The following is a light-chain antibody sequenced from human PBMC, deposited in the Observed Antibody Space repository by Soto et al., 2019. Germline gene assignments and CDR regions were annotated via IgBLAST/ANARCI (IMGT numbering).Light chain of an antibody. Sequence: DIQMTQSPFSLSASVGDRVTITCRASQSISRDLNWYQQKPGKAPNLLIYAASTLESGVPSRFSGSGSGTDFTLTISSLQLEDFATYYCQQNYSTPLAFGGGTKVEI. CDR3: QQNYSTPLA. V-gene: IGKV1-39*01. J-gene: IGKJ4*01. CDR2: AAS. CDR1: QSISRD.